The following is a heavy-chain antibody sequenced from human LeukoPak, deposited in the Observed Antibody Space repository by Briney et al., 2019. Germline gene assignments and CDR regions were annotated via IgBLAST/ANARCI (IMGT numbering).Heavy chain of an antibody. D-gene: IGHD3-10*01. CDR3: ARARITMVRGVITYYFDY. V-gene: IGHV4-31*03. CDR1: GGSISSGGYY. Sequence: SETLSLTCTVSGGSISSGGYYWSWIRQHPRKGLEWIGYIYYSGSTYYNPSLQSRVTISVDTSKNQFSLKLSSVTAADTAVYYCARARITMVRGVITYYFDYWGQGTLVTVSS. J-gene: IGHJ4*02. CDR2: IYYSGST.